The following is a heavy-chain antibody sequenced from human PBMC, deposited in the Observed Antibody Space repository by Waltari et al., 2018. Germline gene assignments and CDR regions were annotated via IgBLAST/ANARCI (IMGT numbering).Heavy chain of an antibody. D-gene: IGHD2-21*02. Sequence: EVQLVQSGAEVKKSGESLRIPCMASGYKFTDSWITWVRQMPGKGLEWMGEIVPRYSYPTFSPSFQGHVTISFDNSNSTAFRQWSSLKAPDTAMYYCARQGRNVVVTAYYYNGLDVWGQGTTVTVSS. CDR3: ARQGRNVVVTAYYYNGLDV. V-gene: IGHV5-10-1*03. CDR1: GYKFTDSW. CDR2: IVPRYSYP. J-gene: IGHJ6*02.